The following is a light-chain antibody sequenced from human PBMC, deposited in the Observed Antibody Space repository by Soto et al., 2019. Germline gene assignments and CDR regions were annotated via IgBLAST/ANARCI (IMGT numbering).Light chain of an antibody. CDR3: QQYGSSGT. CDR1: QSISPS. J-gene: IGKJ1*01. Sequence: EVVLTQSPGTLSLSPGERATLSCRASQSISPSLAWYQQRPGQSPRLRIYDASRRATGLPDRFTGSGFGTDFTLTISRLAPEDFAVYYCQQYGSSGTFGQGTKV. V-gene: IGKV3-20*01. CDR2: DAS.